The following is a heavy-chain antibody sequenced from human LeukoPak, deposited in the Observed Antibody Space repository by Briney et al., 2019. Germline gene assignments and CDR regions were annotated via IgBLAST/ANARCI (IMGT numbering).Heavy chain of an antibody. Sequence: ASVKASCKASGYTFTSYAIHWVRQAPGQRLEWMGWLNAGNGLTKYSQKFQGTVTITRDTSASTAYMELSSLRSEDTAVYYCATSRNSARGIDYWGQGTLVTVSS. CDR2: LNAGNGLT. CDR1: GYTFTSYA. J-gene: IGHJ4*02. CDR3: ATSRNSARGIDY. V-gene: IGHV1-3*01. D-gene: IGHD2-15*01.